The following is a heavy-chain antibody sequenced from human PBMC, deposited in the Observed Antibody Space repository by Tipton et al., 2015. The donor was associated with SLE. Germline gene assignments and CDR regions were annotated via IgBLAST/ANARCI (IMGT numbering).Heavy chain of an antibody. J-gene: IGHJ3*02. V-gene: IGHV4-59*08. CDR1: GGSIRNYY. CDR2: IYYTEST. Sequence: TLSLTCSVSGGSIRNYYWSWVRQPPGKGLEWVGFIYYTESTDYNPALKSRVTISVDTSKNQFSLKVWYVTAADTAVYYCARRDPYNGPSAFDIWGQGRMVIVSS. CDR3: ARRDPYNGPSAFDI. D-gene: IGHD3-10*01.